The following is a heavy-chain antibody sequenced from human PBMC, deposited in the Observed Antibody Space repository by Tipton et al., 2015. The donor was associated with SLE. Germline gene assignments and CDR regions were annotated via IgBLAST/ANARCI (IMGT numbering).Heavy chain of an antibody. CDR2: ISWNSGSI. CDR3: AKATVTTLHWYFDL. J-gene: IGHJ2*01. V-gene: IGHV3-9*03. Sequence: SLRLSCAASGFTFDDYAMHWVRQAPGKGLEWVSGISWNSGSIGYADSVKGRFTISRDNAKNSLYLQMNSLRAEDMALYYCAKATVTTLHWYFDLWGRGTLVTVAS. D-gene: IGHD4-17*01. CDR1: GFTFDDYA.